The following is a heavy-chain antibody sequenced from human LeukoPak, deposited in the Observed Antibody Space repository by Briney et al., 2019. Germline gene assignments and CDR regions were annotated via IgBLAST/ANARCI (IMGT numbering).Heavy chain of an antibody. CDR3: ARDLGGDLDY. CDR2: ISSSSSTI. D-gene: IGHD3-16*01. J-gene: IGHJ4*02. Sequence: GGSLRLSCAASGFTFSSYSMNWVRQAPGKGLEWVSYISSSSSTIYYADSVKGRFTISRDNAKNSLYLQMNSLRAEDTAVYYCARDLGGDLDYWGQGTLVTVSS. CDR1: GFTFSSYS. V-gene: IGHV3-48*01.